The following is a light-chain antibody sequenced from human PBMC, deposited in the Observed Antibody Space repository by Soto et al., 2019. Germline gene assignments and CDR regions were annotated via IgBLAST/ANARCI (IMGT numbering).Light chain of an antibody. V-gene: IGKV1-39*01. Sequence: IQLTQSPSSLSASVGDRVTITCRASQGISSYLAWYQLKPGRAPKLLIYAASSLQSGVPSRFSGGGSGTEFTLAISSLQSEDFASYFCQQSYISPWTFGQGTNVEI. CDR3: QQSYISPWT. CDR2: AAS. CDR1: QGISSY. J-gene: IGKJ1*01.